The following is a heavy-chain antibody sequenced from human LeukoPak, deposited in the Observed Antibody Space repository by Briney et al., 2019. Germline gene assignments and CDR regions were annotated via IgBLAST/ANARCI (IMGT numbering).Heavy chain of an antibody. J-gene: IGHJ4*02. D-gene: IGHD3-22*01. CDR3: ARCSPGDSSNFYAVLQY. CDR1: GGTFSSYA. V-gene: IGHV1-69*06. Sequence: SVKVSCKASGGTFSSYAVSWVRLTPGQGLEWLGGIIPVFGTTTYAEKFQAKVTMTADKSTNTAYLEISSLTSDDTAVYYCARCSPGDSSNFYAVLQYWGQGTQVTVST. CDR2: IIPVFGTT.